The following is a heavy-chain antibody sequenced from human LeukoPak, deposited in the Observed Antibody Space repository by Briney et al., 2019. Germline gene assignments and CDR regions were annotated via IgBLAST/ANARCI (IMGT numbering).Heavy chain of an antibody. CDR3: AKEAIVVVPAAMEMGAFDY. Sequence: SQTLSLTCAISGDSVSSNSAAWNWIRQSPSRGLEWLGRTYYRSKWYNDYAVSVKSRITINPDTSKNQFSLQLNSVTPEDTAVYYCAKEAIVVVPAAMEMGAFDYWGQGTLVTVSS. D-gene: IGHD2-2*01. V-gene: IGHV6-1*01. CDR1: GDSVSSNSAA. J-gene: IGHJ4*02. CDR2: TYYRSKWYN.